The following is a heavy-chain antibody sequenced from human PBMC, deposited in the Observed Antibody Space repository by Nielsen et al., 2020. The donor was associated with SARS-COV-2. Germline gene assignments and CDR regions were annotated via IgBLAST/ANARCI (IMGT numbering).Heavy chain of an antibody. CDR1: GGTFSSYA. V-gene: IGHV1-69*13. CDR2: IIPIFGTA. Sequence: SVKVSCKASGGTFSSYAISWVRQAPGQGLEWMGGIIPIFGTANYAQKFQGRVTITADESTSTAYMELSSLRSEDTAVYYCARSEGSSHEEAPYYYYYGMDVWGQGTTVTVSS. D-gene: IGHD6-13*01. CDR3: ARSEGSSHEEAPYYYYYGMDV. J-gene: IGHJ6*02.